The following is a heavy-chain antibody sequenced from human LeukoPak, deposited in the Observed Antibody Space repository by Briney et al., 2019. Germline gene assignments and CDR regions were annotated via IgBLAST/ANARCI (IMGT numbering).Heavy chain of an antibody. D-gene: IGHD3-10*01. Sequence: SETLSLTCTVSGASISSGGYYWSWIRQHPGKGLEWIGYIYYSGSTYYNPSLKSRVTISVDSSKNQFSLKLSSVTAADTAVYYCAREPHEGSYYYYMDVWGKGTTVTVSS. CDR3: AREPHEGSYYYYMDV. V-gene: IGHV4-31*03. J-gene: IGHJ6*03. CDR1: GASISSGGYY. CDR2: IYYSGST.